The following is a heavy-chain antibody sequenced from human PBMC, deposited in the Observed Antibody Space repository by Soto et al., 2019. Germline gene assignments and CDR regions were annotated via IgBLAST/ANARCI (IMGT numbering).Heavy chain of an antibody. CDR2: ISYSGSK. J-gene: IGHJ5*02. Sequence: KTSETLSLTCTVSGASIGSSGYFWAWIRQAPGKGLEWFGTISYSGSKYYNPSLRNRITISADSSKTQFSLTLSSVTAADTAVYFCERHQGEGWFDPWGQGTLVTVSS. D-gene: IGHD3-16*01. V-gene: IGHV4-39*01. CDR3: ERHQGEGWFDP. CDR1: GASIGSSGYF.